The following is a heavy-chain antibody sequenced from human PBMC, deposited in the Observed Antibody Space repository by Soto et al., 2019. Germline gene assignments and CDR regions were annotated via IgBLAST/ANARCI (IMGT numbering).Heavy chain of an antibody. D-gene: IGHD6-13*01. CDR1: GYTFSNYG. V-gene: IGHV1-18*01. Sequence: QVQLVQSGAEVKKPGASVKVSCKASGYTFSNYGISWVRQAPGQGPEWMGWISGYNGNTNYAQTLQGRVTMTTDTSTSTAYMELRSLRSDDTAVYYCARGGSTWSAEYYQHWRQGTLVIVSS. CDR3: ARGGSTWSAEYYQH. J-gene: IGHJ1*01. CDR2: ISGYNGNT.